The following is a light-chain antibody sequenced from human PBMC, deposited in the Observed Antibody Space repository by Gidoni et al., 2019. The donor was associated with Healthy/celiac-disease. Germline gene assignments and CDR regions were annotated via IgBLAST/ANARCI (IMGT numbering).Light chain of an antibody. V-gene: IGKV1-39*01. CDR1: QSISSY. CDR2: AAS. Sequence: DIQMTPSPSSLSASVGDRVTITCRASQSISSYLNWYQQKPGKAPKLLIYAASSLQSGAPSRFSGSGSGTDFTLTISSLQPEDFATYYCQQSYSTPMYTFGQGTKLEIK. J-gene: IGKJ2*01. CDR3: QQSYSTPMYT.